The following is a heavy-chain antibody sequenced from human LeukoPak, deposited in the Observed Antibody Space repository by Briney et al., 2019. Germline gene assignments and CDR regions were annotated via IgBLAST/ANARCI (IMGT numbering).Heavy chain of an antibody. CDR1: GFTFSDYW. J-gene: IGHJ4*02. Sequence: PGGSLRLSCEASGFTFSDYWMSWVRQAPGKGLGWVANIKEDGNEKYYVDSVKGRFTISRDNAKNAVYLQMNSLTAEDTAVYYCARGKLDFAFWGQGTLVTVSS. D-gene: IGHD3-9*01. CDR2: IKEDGNEK. V-gene: IGHV3-7*01. CDR3: ARGKLDFAF.